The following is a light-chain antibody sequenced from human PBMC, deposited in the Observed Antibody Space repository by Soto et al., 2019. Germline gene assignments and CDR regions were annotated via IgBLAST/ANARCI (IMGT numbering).Light chain of an antibody. CDR1: QTITNNY. CDR2: DAS. J-gene: IGKJ1*01. Sequence: EIVLTQSPGTLSLSPGERATLFCRASQTITNNYLAWYQQKPGQAPRLLIYDASIRATGIPDRFSGSGSGSDFTLTISRLEPEDFAVYFCQQCSFSPRTFGQGTKVEIK. CDR3: QQCSFSPRT. V-gene: IGKV3-20*01.